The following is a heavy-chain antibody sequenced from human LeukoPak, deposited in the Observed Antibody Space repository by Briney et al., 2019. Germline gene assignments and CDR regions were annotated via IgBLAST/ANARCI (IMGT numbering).Heavy chain of an antibody. CDR2: ISGSGGST. J-gene: IGHJ1*01. D-gene: IGHD3-22*01. Sequence: QPGGSLRLSCAGSGFSFNSYAMSWVRQTPGKGLEWVSGISGSGGSTYYADSVTGRFTISRDNSKNTLYLQMDSLRPEDTAVYYCAKGITMIVVVTEYFQHWGQGTLVTVSS. CDR3: AKGITMIVVVTEYFQH. CDR1: GFSFNSYA. V-gene: IGHV3-23*01.